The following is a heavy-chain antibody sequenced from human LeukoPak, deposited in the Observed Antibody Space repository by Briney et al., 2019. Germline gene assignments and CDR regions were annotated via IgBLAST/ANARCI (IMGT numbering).Heavy chain of an antibody. J-gene: IGHJ4*02. CDR1: GYTFTSYG. Sequence: ASVKVSCKASGYTFTSYGISWVRQAPGQGLEWMGWISAYNGNTNYAQKLQGRVTMTTDTSTSTAYMELRSLRSDDTAVYYCARDLQYSSGWYNVDYWGQGTLVTVSS. CDR3: ARDLQYSSGWYNVDY. CDR2: ISAYNGNT. V-gene: IGHV1-18*01. D-gene: IGHD6-19*01.